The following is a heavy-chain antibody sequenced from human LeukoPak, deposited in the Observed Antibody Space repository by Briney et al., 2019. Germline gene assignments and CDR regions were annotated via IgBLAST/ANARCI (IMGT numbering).Heavy chain of an antibody. V-gene: IGHV4-59*01. Sequence: PSETLSLTCTVSDGSISSYYWNWFRQPPGKGLEWIGQIYYTGTTHYNPSLKSRVSISIDTSTNQFSLKLKSVTAVDTAVYYCARWGHFDTSGYFVADYWGQGTLITVSS. CDR2: IYYTGTT. CDR3: ARWGHFDTSGYFVADY. D-gene: IGHD3-22*01. CDR1: DGSISSYY. J-gene: IGHJ4*02.